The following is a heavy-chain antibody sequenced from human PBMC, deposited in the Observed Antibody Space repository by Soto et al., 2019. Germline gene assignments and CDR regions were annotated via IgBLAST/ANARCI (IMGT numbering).Heavy chain of an antibody. J-gene: IGHJ4*02. V-gene: IGHV3-23*01. Sequence: GGSLRLSCAAAGFTFSSYAMSRVRQAPGKGLEWVSAISGSGGSTYYADSVKGRFTISRDNPKTTLYLQMNTLRAEHTAVYSCAKDSAEVPYPPLTYWGQGTLVTVSS. D-gene: IGHD3-9*01. CDR3: AKDSAEVPYPPLTY. CDR1: GFTFSSYA. CDR2: ISGSGGST.